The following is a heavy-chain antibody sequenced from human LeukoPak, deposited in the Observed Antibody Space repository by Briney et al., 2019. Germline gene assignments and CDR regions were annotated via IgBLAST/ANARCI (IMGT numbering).Heavy chain of an antibody. CDR2: IKPDGNLT. CDR1: GFTFSDYW. J-gene: IGHJ4*02. V-gene: IGHV3-74*01. Sequence: SGGSLRLSCAASGFTFSDYWMHWVRQAPPKGLVWVLNIKPDGNLTDYADSVKGRFTISRENARNTLYLQMDSLRVEDTAVYYCPRNPDGDYDYWGQGALVTVSS. CDR3: PRNPDGDYDY. D-gene: IGHD2-8*01.